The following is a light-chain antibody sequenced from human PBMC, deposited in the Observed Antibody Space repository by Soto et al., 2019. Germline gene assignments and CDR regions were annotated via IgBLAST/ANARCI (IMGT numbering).Light chain of an antibody. Sequence: QSALAQPASVSGSPGQSITISCTGTSNDIGTFKYVSWYQQHPGKAPKLLIYEVSVRPSGISGRFSGSKSGNTASLTISALRAEDEADYYCSSYRASSTEVFGTGTKLTVL. CDR2: EVS. CDR1: SNDIGTFKY. V-gene: IGLV2-14*01. J-gene: IGLJ1*01. CDR3: SSYRASSTEV.